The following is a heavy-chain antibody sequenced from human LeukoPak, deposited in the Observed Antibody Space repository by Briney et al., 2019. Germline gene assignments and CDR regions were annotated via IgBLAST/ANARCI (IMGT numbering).Heavy chain of an antibody. Sequence: SETLSLTCTVSGGSISSGDYYWSWIRQPPGKGLEWIGYIYYSGSTYYNPSLKSRVTISVDTSKNQFSLKLSSVTAADTAVYYCARNRGSGWYGSLTYFDYWGQGTLVTVSS. V-gene: IGHV4-30-4*08. CDR2: IYYSGST. CDR3: ARNRGSGWYGSLTYFDY. J-gene: IGHJ4*02. D-gene: IGHD6-19*01. CDR1: GGSISSGDYY.